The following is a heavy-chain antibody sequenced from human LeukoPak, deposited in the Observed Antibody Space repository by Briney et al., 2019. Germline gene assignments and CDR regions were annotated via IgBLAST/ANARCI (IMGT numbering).Heavy chain of an antibody. Sequence: PTETLSLTCTVSGASISSSSYFWAWLRQPPGKALEWIGSIDFSGEAVYNAPLQSRLTLSIDTSKNQVSLKMTSVTAADTALYYCARRAYSYGFRFDPWGQGTLVTVSS. D-gene: IGHD3-16*02. CDR2: IDFSGEA. J-gene: IGHJ5*02. V-gene: IGHV4-39*01. CDR3: ARRAYSYGFRFDP. CDR1: GASISSSSYF.